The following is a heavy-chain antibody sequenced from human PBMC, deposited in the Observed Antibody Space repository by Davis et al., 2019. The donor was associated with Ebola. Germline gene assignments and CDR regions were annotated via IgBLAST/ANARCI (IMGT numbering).Heavy chain of an antibody. J-gene: IGHJ4*02. V-gene: IGHV4-34*01. D-gene: IGHD3-10*01. CDR1: GGSFSGYY. CDR3: ARMVQGGIDY. Sequence: SETLSLTCAVYGGSFSGYYWSWIRQPPGKGLEWMGEINHSGSTNYNPSLKSRVTISVDTSKNQFSLKLSSVTAADTAVYYCARMVQGGIDYWGQGTLVTVSS. CDR2: INHSGST.